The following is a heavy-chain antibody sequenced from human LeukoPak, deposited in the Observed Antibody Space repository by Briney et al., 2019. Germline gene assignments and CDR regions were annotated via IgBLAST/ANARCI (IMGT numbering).Heavy chain of an antibody. CDR1: GFTFSSYG. D-gene: IGHD3-3*01. CDR3: AKKGGDFWSGYPYYFDY. Sequence: GGSLRLSCAASGFTFSSYGMHWVRQAPGKGLEWVAFIRYDGSNKYYADSVKGRFTISRDNSKNTLYLQMNSLRAEDTAVYYCAKKGGDFWSGYPYYFDYWGQGTLVTVSS. J-gene: IGHJ4*02. CDR2: IRYDGSNK. V-gene: IGHV3-30*02.